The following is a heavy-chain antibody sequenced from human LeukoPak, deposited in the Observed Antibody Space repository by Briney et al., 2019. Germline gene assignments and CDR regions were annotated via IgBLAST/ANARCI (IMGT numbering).Heavy chain of an antibody. CDR3: ARVKAGYCSGGSCSRLFDY. D-gene: IGHD2-15*01. Sequence: SETLSLTCTVSGGSISSFYWSWIRQPPGKGLEWIGYIYYSGSTNYNPSLKSRVTISVDTSKNQFSLKLSSVTAADTAVYYCARVKAGYCSGGSCSRLFDYWGQGTLVTVSS. CDR1: GGSISSFY. CDR2: IYYSGST. J-gene: IGHJ4*02. V-gene: IGHV4-59*01.